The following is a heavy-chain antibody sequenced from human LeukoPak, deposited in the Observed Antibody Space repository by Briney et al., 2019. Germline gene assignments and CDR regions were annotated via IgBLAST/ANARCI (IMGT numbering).Heavy chain of an antibody. V-gene: IGHV3-73*01. CDR3: TRGSTVTTNYYYYMDV. J-gene: IGHJ6*03. Sequence: GGSLRLSCAASGFTFSGSAMHWVRQASGKGLEWVGRIRSKANSYATAYAASVKGRFTISRDDSKNTAYLQMNSLKTEDTAVYYCTRGSTVTTNYYYYMDVWGKGTTVTVSS. D-gene: IGHD4-17*01. CDR1: GFTFSGSA. CDR2: IRSKANSYAT.